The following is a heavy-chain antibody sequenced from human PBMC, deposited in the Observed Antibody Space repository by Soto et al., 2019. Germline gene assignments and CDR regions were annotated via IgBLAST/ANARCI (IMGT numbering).Heavy chain of an antibody. CDR1: GFTFSSYS. V-gene: IGHV3-21*01. D-gene: IGHD2-15*01. Sequence: GGSLRLSCAASGFTFSSYSMNWVRQAPGKGLEWVSSISSSSSYIYYADSVKGRFTISRDNAKNSLYLQMNSLRAEDTAVYYCARVVEGYCSGGSCYPSYYYYMDVWGKGTTVTVSS. CDR2: ISSSSSYI. CDR3: ARVVEGYCSGGSCYPSYYYYMDV. J-gene: IGHJ6*03.